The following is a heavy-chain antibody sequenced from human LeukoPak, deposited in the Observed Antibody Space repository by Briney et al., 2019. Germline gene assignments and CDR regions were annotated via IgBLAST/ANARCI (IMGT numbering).Heavy chain of an antibody. CDR3: AKVSRQWELVYWFDP. J-gene: IGHJ5*02. V-gene: IGHV3-30*18. CDR1: GFTFSNYG. Sequence: GGSLRLSCAASGFTFSNYGMHWVRQAPGKGLEWVADISFDGGVNSYSDSVKGPFTISRDNSKNTLYLQINSLRAEDTAVYYCAKVSRQWELVYWFDPWGQGTLVTVSS. D-gene: IGHD1-26*01. CDR2: ISFDGGVN.